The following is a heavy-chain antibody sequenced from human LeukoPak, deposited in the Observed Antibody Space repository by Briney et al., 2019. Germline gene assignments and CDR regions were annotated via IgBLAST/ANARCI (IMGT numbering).Heavy chain of an antibody. V-gene: IGHV3-7*01. CDR3: AREAYGDYPDY. J-gene: IGHJ4*02. Sequence: SGGSLRLSCAASGFTFSSYWMSWVRQAPGKGLEWVANIKQDGSEKYYVDSAKGRFTISRDNAKNSLYLQMNSLRAEDTAVYYCAREAYGDYPDYWGQGTLVTVSS. CDR2: IKQDGSEK. CDR1: GFTFSSYW. D-gene: IGHD4-17*01.